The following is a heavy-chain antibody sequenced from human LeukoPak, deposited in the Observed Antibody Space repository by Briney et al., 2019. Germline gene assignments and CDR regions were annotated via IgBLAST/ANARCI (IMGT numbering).Heavy chain of an antibody. CDR1: GYTFTSYG. Sequence: GASVKVSCKASGYTFTSYGISWVRQAPGQGLEWMGWISAYNGNTNYAQELQGRVTMTTDTSTSTAYMELRSLRSDDTAVYYCARDELGSGDYYGSGSYYNPLDYWGQGTLVTVSS. CDR2: ISAYNGNT. V-gene: IGHV1-18*04. J-gene: IGHJ4*02. CDR3: ARDELGSGDYYGSGSYYNPLDY. D-gene: IGHD3-10*01.